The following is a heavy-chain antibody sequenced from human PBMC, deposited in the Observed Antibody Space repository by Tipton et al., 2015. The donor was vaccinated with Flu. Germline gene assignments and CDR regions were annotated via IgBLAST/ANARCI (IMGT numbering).Heavy chain of an antibody. V-gene: IGHV4-38-2*01. CDR2: IYRSGPT. CDR3: AKRDTHSTPMGH. D-gene: IGHD5-18*01. CDR1: GDSIGRGYC. Sequence: TLSLTCSVSGDSIGRGYCWGWIRQPPGKGLEWIGNIYRSGPTYINPSLKSRVALSVDRSENQFSLRLSSVTAADTAVYYCAKRDTHSTPMGHWGQGTLVIVSS. J-gene: IGHJ4*02.